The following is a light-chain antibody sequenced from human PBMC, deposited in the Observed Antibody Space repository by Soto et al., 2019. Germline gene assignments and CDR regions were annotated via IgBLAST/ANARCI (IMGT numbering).Light chain of an antibody. CDR3: QQFDTYPLT. CDR2: DVS. CDR1: QGIGSSA. V-gene: IGKV1-13*02. J-gene: IGKJ5*01. Sequence: AIQLTQSPSSLSASVGDRVTITCRASQGIGSSAFAWYQQKPGKPPNLLIYDVSNLQRGVPTRFSGSGSGTYVTLAISSLQPEDFATYYCQQFDTYPLTVGQGTRLDIK.